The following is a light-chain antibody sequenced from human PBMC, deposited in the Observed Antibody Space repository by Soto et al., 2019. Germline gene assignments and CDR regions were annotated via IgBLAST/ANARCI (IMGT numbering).Light chain of an antibody. J-gene: IGLJ1*01. Sequence: QSVLTQPPSASGTPGQRVTISCSGSSSNIGSSTVNWYQQLPRAAPKLLIYSDNQRPSGVPDRFSGSKSGTSASLAISGLHSEDEADYYCATWDDSLNGLHVFGTGTKLTVL. CDR1: SSNIGSST. CDR2: SDN. CDR3: ATWDDSLNGLHV. V-gene: IGLV1-44*01.